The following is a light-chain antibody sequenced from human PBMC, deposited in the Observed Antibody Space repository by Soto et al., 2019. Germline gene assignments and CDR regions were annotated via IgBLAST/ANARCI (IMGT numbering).Light chain of an antibody. J-gene: IGKJ1*01. V-gene: IGKV3-11*01. CDR1: QSVSSY. CDR2: DAP. Sequence: EIVLTQSPATLSLSPGERATLSYRASQSVSSYLAWYQQKPGQAPRLLIYDAPNRATGIPARFSGSGSGTDFTLTISSLEPEDFAVYYCQQRSNWPRTFGQGTKVDIK. CDR3: QQRSNWPRT.